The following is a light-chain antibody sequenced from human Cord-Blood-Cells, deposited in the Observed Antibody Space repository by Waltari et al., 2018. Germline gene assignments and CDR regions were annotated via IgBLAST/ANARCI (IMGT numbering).Light chain of an antibody. CDR2: RNK. CDR3: AAWDDSLSGPV. Sequence: QSVLTQPPSASGTPGQRVTISCPGSSSNIGSNYVYWYQQRPGTAPKLLIYRNKQRPSGVPDRFSGSKSGTSASLAISGLRSEDEADYYCAAWDDSLSGPVFGGGTKLTVL. J-gene: IGLJ3*02. V-gene: IGLV1-47*01. CDR1: SSNIGSNY.